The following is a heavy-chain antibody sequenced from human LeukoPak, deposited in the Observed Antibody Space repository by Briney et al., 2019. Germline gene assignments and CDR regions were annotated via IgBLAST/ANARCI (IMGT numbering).Heavy chain of an antibody. V-gene: IGHV4-4*07. D-gene: IGHD2/OR15-2a*01. Sequence: PSETLSLTCRVSGGSISSYYWNWIRQPAGKGLEWIGRIYSCGNTNYNASLKSRVTMSVDTSKNQFSLRLNSVTAAGTAVYYCARGNIESKSYYYMDVWGKGTTVTVSS. CDR3: ARGNIESKSYYYMDV. CDR2: IYSCGNT. J-gene: IGHJ6*03. CDR1: GGSISSYY.